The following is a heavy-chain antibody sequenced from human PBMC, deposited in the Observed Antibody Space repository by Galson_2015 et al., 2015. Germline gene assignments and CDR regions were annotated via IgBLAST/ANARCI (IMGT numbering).Heavy chain of an antibody. V-gene: IGHV3-21*01. J-gene: IGHJ3*02. CDR3: ARMGVSGAFDI. CDR1: GFTFSSYS. CDR2: ISSSSSYI. Sequence: SLRLSCAASGFTFSSYSMNWVRQAPGKGLEWVSSISSSSSYIYYADSVKGRFTISRDNAKNSLYLQMNSLRAEDTAVYYCARMGVSGAFDIWGQGTMVTVSS. D-gene: IGHD1-26*01.